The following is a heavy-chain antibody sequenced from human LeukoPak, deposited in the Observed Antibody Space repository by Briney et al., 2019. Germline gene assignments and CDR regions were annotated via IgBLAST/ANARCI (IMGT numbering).Heavy chain of an antibody. CDR3: ARLVVVAPYAFDI. D-gene: IGHD3-22*01. Sequence: GGSLRLSCAASGFTFSSYRRNWVRQAPGKGLEWVSSISSSSSYIYYADSVKGRFTISRDNAKNSLYLQMNSLRAEDTAVYYCARLVVVAPYAFDIWGQGTMVTVSS. V-gene: IGHV3-21*01. CDR1: GFTFSSYR. J-gene: IGHJ3*02. CDR2: ISSSSSYI.